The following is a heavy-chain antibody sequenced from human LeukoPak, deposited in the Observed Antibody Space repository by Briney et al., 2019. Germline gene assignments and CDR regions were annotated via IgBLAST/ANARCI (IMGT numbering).Heavy chain of an antibody. Sequence: GGSLRLSCAASGFTVSSNYMSWVRQAPGKGLEWVAVISYDGSNKYYADSVKGRFTISRDNSKNTLYLQMNSLRAEDTAVYYCAKDLVAYGDYYFDYWGQGTLVTVSS. V-gene: IGHV3-30*18. CDR1: GFTVSSNY. D-gene: IGHD4-17*01. CDR2: ISYDGSNK. J-gene: IGHJ4*02. CDR3: AKDLVAYGDYYFDY.